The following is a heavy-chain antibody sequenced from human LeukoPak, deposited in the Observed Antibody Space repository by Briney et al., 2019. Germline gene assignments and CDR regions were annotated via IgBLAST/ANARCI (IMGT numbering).Heavy chain of an antibody. Sequence: ASVKVSCKAPGYTFTSYYMHWVRQAPGQGLEWMGIINPSGGSTSYAQKFQGRVTMTRDTSTSTVYMELSSLRAEDTAVYYCAKPIVATTHGLGNWGQGTLVTVSS. D-gene: IGHD5-12*01. V-gene: IGHV1-46*01. CDR1: GYTFTSYY. CDR2: INPSGGST. CDR3: AKPIVATTHGLGN. J-gene: IGHJ4*02.